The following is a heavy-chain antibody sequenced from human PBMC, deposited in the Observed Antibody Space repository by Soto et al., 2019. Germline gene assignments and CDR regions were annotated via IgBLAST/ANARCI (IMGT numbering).Heavy chain of an antibody. D-gene: IGHD2-21*01. Sequence: PGGSLRLSCAASGFTFSNYAMHWVRQAPGKGLEWVAVISYDGGNKNYADSVKGRFTISRDNSKNTLYLQMNSLRIEDTAVYHCARGDHHGMDVWGQGTTVTVSS. CDR1: GFTFSNYA. V-gene: IGHV3-30*03. CDR2: ISYDGGNK. J-gene: IGHJ6*02. CDR3: ARGDHHGMDV.